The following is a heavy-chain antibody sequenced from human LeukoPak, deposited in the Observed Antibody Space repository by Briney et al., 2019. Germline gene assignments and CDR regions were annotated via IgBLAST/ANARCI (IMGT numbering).Heavy chain of an antibody. V-gene: IGHV4-59*01. J-gene: IGHJ6*03. CDR3: ARAYGGYYNYYYYYMDV. CDR2: IYYSGST. D-gene: IGHD3-22*01. Sequence: PSETLSLTCTVSGGSISSYYWSWIRQPPGKGLEWIGYIYYSGSTNYNPSLKSRVTISVDTSKNQFSLKLSSVTAADTAVYYCARAYGGYYNYYYYYMDVWGKGTTVTVSS. CDR1: GGSISSYY.